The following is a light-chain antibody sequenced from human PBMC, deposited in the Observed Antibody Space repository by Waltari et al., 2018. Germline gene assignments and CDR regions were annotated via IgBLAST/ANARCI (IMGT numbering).Light chain of an antibody. Sequence: QSVLTQPPSASGAPGQRVTISCSGSSSNIGSNSVYWYQQFPGTAPRLLIDRNFQGPSGVPERFSGSKSGTSASLAISGLRSEDEADYYCAVWDDNLYGVVFGGGTKLTVL. CDR3: AVWDDNLYGVV. CDR1: SSNIGSNS. CDR2: RNF. V-gene: IGLV1-47*01. J-gene: IGLJ2*01.